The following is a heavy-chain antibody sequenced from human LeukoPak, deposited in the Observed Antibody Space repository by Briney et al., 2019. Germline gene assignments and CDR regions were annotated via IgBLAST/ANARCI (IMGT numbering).Heavy chain of an antibody. CDR3: VKSSGYATAIRYFDL. CDR1: GFSFGGYA. Sequence: PGRSLRLSCAASGFSFGGYALHWVRQAPGKGLEWVASISWNSGDIVHADSVKGRFTISRDNAKNSLYLQMDSLRTEDTALYYCVKSSGYATAIRYFDLWGRGTLVTVSS. D-gene: IGHD3-22*01. J-gene: IGHJ2*01. V-gene: IGHV3-9*01. CDR2: ISWNSGDI.